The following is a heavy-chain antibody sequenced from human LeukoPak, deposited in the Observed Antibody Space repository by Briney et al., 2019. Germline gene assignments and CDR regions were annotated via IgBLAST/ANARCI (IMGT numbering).Heavy chain of an antibody. CDR3: AREQWLVTGAFDI. J-gene: IGHJ3*02. CDR1: GFTFYSYW. CDR2: IKRDGSEK. V-gene: IGHV3-7*01. D-gene: IGHD6-19*01. Sequence: GGSLRLSCAASGFTFYSYWMSWVRQAPGKGLEWVANIKRDGSEKFYVDSVKGRFTISRDNAKNSLYLQMNSLRAEDTAVYYCAREQWLVTGAFDIWGQGTMVTVSS.